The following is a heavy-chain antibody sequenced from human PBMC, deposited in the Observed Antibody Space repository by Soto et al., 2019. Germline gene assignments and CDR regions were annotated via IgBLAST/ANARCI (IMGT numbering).Heavy chain of an antibody. CDR2: INHSGST. J-gene: IGHJ4*02. CDR1: GGSFSGYY. CDR3: ARGGRITMIVVVKFDY. D-gene: IGHD3-22*01. V-gene: IGHV4-34*01. Sequence: SETLSLTCAVYGGSFSGYYWSWIRQPPGKGLEWIGEINHSGSTNYNPSLKSRVTISVDTSKNQFSLKLSSVTAADTAVYYCARGGRITMIVVVKFDYWGQGTLVTVSS.